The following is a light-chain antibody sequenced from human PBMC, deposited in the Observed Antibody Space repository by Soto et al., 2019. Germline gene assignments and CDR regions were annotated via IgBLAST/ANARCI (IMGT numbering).Light chain of an antibody. J-gene: IGKJ1*01. CDR1: QRVSTY. Sequence: EIVLTQSPAILSLSPGERATLSCRASQRVSTYLSCYQQRPGQAPRLLLYDASNRATDIPARFSGSGSGTDFTLTISSLEHEDFAVYYCQQRTNWPPTWTFGPGTKVEIK. V-gene: IGKV3-11*01. CDR2: DAS. CDR3: QQRTNWPPTWT.